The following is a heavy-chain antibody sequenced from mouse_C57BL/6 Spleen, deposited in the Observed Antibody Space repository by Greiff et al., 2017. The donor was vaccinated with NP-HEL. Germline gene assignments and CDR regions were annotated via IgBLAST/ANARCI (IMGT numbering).Heavy chain of an antibody. D-gene: IGHD2-1*01. Sequence: EVKLEESGGDLVKPGGSLKLSCAASGFTFSSYGMSWVRQTPDKRLEWVATISSGGSYTYYPDSVKGRFTISRDNAKNTLYLQMSSLKSEDTAMYYCARRGGNYSYYFDYWGQGTTLTVSS. V-gene: IGHV5-6*02. CDR3: ARRGGNYSYYFDY. CDR1: GFTFSSYG. J-gene: IGHJ2*01. CDR2: ISSGGSYT.